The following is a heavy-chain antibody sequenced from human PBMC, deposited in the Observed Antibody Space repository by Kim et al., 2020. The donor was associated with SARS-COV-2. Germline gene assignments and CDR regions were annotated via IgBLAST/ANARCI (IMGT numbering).Heavy chain of an antibody. V-gene: IGHV4-34*01. CDR3: ARAAGSIVVVVAATPYYFDY. J-gene: IGHJ4*02. CDR2: INHSGST. Sequence: SETLSLTCAVYGGSFSGYYWSWIRQPPGKGLEWIGEINHSGSTNYNPSLKSRVTISVDTSKNQFSLKLSSVTAADTAVYYCARAAGSIVVVVAATPYYFDYWGQGTLVTVSS. D-gene: IGHD2-15*01. CDR1: GGSFSGYY.